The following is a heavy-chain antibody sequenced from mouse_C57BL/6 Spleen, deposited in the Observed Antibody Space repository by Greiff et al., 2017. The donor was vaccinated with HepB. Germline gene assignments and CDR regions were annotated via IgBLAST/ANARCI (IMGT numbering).Heavy chain of an antibody. D-gene: IGHD2-4*01. V-gene: IGHV1-39*01. CDR2: INPNYGTT. CDR3: AREYDYLHYYAMDY. CDR1: GYSFTDYN. Sequence: EVQLVESGPELVKPGASVKISCKASGYSFTDYNMNWVKQSNGKSLEWIGVINPNYGTTSYNQKFKGKATLTVDQSSSTAYMQLNSLTSEDSAVYYCAREYDYLHYYAMDYWGQGTSVTVSS. J-gene: IGHJ4*01.